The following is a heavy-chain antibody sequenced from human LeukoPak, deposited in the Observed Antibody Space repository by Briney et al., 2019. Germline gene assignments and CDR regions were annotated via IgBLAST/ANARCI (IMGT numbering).Heavy chain of an antibody. Sequence: GGSLRLSCAASGFIFSNYGFHWVRQAPGKGLEWVAVFWSDGRQKYYVDSVKGRFTVSRDTSKKTVYLQMNSLRAEDTAAYYCARDDDGSGKYGQLYWGQGTLVTVSS. D-gene: IGHD3-10*01. CDR1: GFIFSNYG. CDR2: FWSDGRQK. V-gene: IGHV3-33*01. J-gene: IGHJ4*02. CDR3: ARDDDGSGKYGQLY.